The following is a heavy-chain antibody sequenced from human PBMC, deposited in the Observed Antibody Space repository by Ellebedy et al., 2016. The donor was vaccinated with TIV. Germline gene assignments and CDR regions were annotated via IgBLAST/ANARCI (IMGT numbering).Heavy chain of an antibody. CDR2: ITHSGST. J-gene: IGHJ4*02. CDR1: GGSLSGYY. CDR3: ARGLARDY. V-gene: IGHV4-34*01. Sequence: MPSETLSLTCAVYGGSLSGYYWSWIRQPQGKGLEWIGEITHSGSTNYNPSLKSRVTISVDTSKNQFSLNLSSVTAADTAVYYCARGLARDYWGQGTLVTVSS.